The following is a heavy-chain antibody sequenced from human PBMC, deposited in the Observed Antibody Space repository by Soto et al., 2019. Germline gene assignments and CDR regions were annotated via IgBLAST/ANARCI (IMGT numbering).Heavy chain of an antibody. Sequence: QVQLVQSGAEVKNPGASVKVSCKASGYTFTRYGIGWARQAPGQGLEWMGWINTYNGHTNYAQNVQGRVTLTTDTSTNTADMELRSLRSNAPAIYYCAMVDVYVTPSPQDVWGQGTTVIVSS. CDR3: AMVDVYVTPSPQDV. J-gene: IGHJ6*02. D-gene: IGHD3-16*01. CDR2: INTYNGHT. CDR1: GYTFTRYG. V-gene: IGHV1-18*01.